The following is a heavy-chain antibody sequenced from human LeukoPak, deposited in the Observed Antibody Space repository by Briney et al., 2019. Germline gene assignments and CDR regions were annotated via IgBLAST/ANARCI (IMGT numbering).Heavy chain of an antibody. CDR2: IYHSGST. J-gene: IGHJ4*02. CDR1: GGSISSGGYS. V-gene: IGHV4-30-2*01. Sequence: SQTLSLTCAVSGGSISSGGYSWSGIRQPPGKGLEWIGYIYHSGSTYYNPSLKSRVTISVDRPKNQFSLKLSSVTAAETAVYYCARGELGILSYWGQETLVTVSS. CDR3: ARGELGILSY. D-gene: IGHD3-9*01.